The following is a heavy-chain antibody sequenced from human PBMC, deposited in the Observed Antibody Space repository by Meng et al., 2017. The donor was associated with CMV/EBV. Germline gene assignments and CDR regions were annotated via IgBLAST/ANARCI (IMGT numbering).Heavy chain of an antibody. V-gene: IGHV1-2*02. CDR2: INPNSGGT. D-gene: IGHD5-18*01. J-gene: IGHJ4*02. CDR3: ARDLGDTAIY. Sequence: QGQLVQSGAEVTKPGASVKVSCKASGYTFTGYYMHWGRQAPGQGLEWKGWINPNSGGTNYAQKFQGRVTMTRDTSISTAYMELSRLRSDDTAVYYCARDLGDTAIYWGQGTLVTVSS. CDR1: GYTFTGYY.